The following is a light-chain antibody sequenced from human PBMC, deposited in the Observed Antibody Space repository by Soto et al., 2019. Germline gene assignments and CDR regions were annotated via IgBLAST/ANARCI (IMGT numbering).Light chain of an antibody. J-gene: IGKJ1*01. V-gene: IGKV1-39*01. CDR2: AAS. Sequence: DIQMTQSPSSLPASVGDRITISCRASQTITSFLNWYQHKPGKAPKLLIYAASSLQSGVPSRFSGSGFGTDFTLTISSLQTEDFTTYYCQQSYSIPWTFGQGTKVEI. CDR3: QQSYSIPWT. CDR1: QTITSF.